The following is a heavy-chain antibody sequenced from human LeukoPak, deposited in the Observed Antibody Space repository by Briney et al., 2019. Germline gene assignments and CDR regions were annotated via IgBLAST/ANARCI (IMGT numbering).Heavy chain of an antibody. V-gene: IGHV1-18*01. CDR2: ISAYNGNT. J-gene: IGHJ6*03. D-gene: IGHD6-13*01. CDR1: GYTFTSYG. CDR3: ARLPPGLSIAAAAPYFGYYYYMDV. Sequence: ASVKVSCKASGYTFTSYGISWVRQAPGQGLEWMGWISAYNGNTNYAQKLQGRVTMTTDTSTSTAYMELRSLRSDDTAVYYCARLPPGLSIAAAAPYFGYYYYMDVWGKGTTVTVSS.